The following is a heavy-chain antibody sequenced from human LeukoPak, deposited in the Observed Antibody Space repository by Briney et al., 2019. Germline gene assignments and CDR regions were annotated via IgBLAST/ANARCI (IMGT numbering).Heavy chain of an antibody. CDR2: ISAYNGNT. J-gene: IGHJ6*04. CDR1: GYTFTSYG. CDR3: ASATLRCSGGSCYEMDV. D-gene: IGHD2-15*01. Sequence: ASVKVSCKASGYTFTSYGISWVRQAPGQGLEWMGWISAYNGNTNYAQKLQGRVTMTTDTSTSTAYMEPSSLRSEDTAVYYCASATLRCSGGSCYEMDVWGKGTTVTVSS. V-gene: IGHV1-18*01.